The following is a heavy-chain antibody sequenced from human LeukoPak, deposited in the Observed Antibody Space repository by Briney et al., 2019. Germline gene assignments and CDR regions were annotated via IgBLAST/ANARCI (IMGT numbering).Heavy chain of an antibody. CDR2: ISGSGGST. Sequence: GGSLRLSCAASGFTFSSYAMSWVRQAPGKGLEWVSAISGSGGSTYYAGSVKGRFTISRDNSKNTLYLQMNSLRAEDTAVYYCARVWIYDFWSGYYDYWGQGTLVTVSS. V-gene: IGHV3-23*01. CDR1: GFTFSSYA. J-gene: IGHJ4*02. CDR3: ARVWIYDFWSGYYDY. D-gene: IGHD3-3*01.